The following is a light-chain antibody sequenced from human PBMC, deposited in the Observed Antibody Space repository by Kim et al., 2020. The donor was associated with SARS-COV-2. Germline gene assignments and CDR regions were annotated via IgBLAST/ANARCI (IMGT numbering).Light chain of an antibody. CDR3: QAWDSTTAI. Sequence: SVSPVQTVRITCFVEGLEDKYAFWYQLKSGQSPVLVIFQGDKRPSGIPARFSGSLSGNTATLTISGTQPMDEADYYCQAWDSTTAIFGGGTQLTVL. J-gene: IGLJ2*01. V-gene: IGLV3-1*01. CDR2: QGD. CDR1: GLEDKY.